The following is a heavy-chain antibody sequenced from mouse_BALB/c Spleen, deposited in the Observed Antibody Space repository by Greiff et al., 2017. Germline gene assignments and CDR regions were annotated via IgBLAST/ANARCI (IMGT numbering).Heavy chain of an antibody. D-gene: IGHD2-10*01. CDR2: ISSGGSYT. J-gene: IGHJ4*01. V-gene: IGHV5-6-4*01. Sequence: EVQGVESGGGLVKPGGSLKLSCAASGFTFSSYTMSWVRQTPEKRLEWVATISSGGSYTYYPDSVKGRFTISRDNAKNTLYLQMSSLKSEDTAMYYCTRDEDSYFYYAMDYWGQGTSVTVSS. CDR3: TRDEDSYFYYAMDY. CDR1: GFTFSSYT.